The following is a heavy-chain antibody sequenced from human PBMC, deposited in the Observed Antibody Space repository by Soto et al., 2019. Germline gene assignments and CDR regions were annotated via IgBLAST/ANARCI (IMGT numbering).Heavy chain of an antibody. CDR3: ARDSGNYGSGSFAH. Sequence: GGSLRLSCAASGFTLSSYAMSWVRQAPGKGLEWVSALSGTGDSADYANSVKGRFTISRDDSKTTLYLQMRSLRAEDTAIYYCARDSGNYGSGSFAHWGQGTRVTVSS. CDR2: LSGTGDSA. D-gene: IGHD3-10*01. CDR1: GFTLSSYA. J-gene: IGHJ4*02. V-gene: IGHV3-23*01.